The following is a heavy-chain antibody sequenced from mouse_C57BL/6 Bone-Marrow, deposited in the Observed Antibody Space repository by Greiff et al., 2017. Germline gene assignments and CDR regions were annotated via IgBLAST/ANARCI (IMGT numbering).Heavy chain of an antibody. D-gene: IGHD2-4*01. J-gene: IGHJ3*01. CDR2: ISYDGSN. Sequence: EVQLVESGPGLVKPSQSLSLTCSVTGYSITSGYYWNWIRQFPGNKLEWMGYISYDGSNNYNPSLKNRISITRDTSKNQFFLKLNSVTTEDTATYYCARDRDYYDYDAWFAYWGQGTLVTVSA. CDR3: ARDRDYYDYDAWFAY. V-gene: IGHV3-6*01. CDR1: GYSITSGYY.